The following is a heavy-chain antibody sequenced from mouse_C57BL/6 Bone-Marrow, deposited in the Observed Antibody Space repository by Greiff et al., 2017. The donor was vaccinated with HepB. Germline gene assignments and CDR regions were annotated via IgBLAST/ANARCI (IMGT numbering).Heavy chain of an antibody. Sequence: EVKLMESGPGLAKPSQPLSLTCSVTGYSITSDYWNWIRKFPGNKLEYMGYISYSGSTYYNPSLKSRISITRDTSKNQYYLQLNSVTTEDTATYYCARSSGRLPLYYAMDYWGQGTSVTVSS. CDR2: ISYSGST. J-gene: IGHJ4*01. CDR3: ARSSGRLPLYYAMDY. CDR1: GYSITSDY. D-gene: IGHD2-4*01. V-gene: IGHV3-8*01.